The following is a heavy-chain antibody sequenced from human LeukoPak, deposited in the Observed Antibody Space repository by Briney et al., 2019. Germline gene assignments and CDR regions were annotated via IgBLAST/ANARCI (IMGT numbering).Heavy chain of an antibody. CDR1: GGSISSGGYY. V-gene: IGHV4-61*08. D-gene: IGHD6-13*01. CDR2: IYYGGSTSGGT. CDR3: ARSAAGNLRFDS. Sequence: TSQTLSLTCTVSGGSISSGGYYWSWLRQPPGKGLEGKGLEWIGYIYYGGSTSGGTNYNPSLKSRVTISVDTPKNQFSLKLSSVTAADTAVYYCARSAAGNLRFDSWGQGALVTVSS. J-gene: IGHJ4*02.